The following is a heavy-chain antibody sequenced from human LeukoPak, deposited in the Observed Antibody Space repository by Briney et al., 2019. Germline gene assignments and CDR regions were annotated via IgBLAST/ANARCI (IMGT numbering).Heavy chain of an antibody. D-gene: IGHD3-22*01. CDR2: ISGSGGSA. J-gene: IGHJ3*02. CDR3: AKHTSGYYDLFDI. V-gene: IGHV3-23*01. Sequence: PGGSLRLSCAASGFTFSSYAMSWVRHAPGKGLERVSAISGSGGSAYYADSVKGRFTISRDNSKNTLYLQMNSLRAEDTAVYYCAKHTSGYYDLFDIWGQGTMVTVSS. CDR1: GFTFSSYA.